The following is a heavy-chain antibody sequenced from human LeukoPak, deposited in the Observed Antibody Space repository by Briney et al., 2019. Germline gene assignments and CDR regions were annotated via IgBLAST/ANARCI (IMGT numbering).Heavy chain of an antibody. V-gene: IGHV4-59*01. CDR2: IYYSGST. J-gene: IGHJ5*02. Sequence: SETLSLTCTVSGGSISSYYWSWIRQPPGKGLEWIGYIYYSGSTNYNPSLKSRVTISVDTSKNQFSLKLSSATAADTAVYYCARLRIAAAANWFAPGAQGPLSTVS. CDR1: GGSISSYY. CDR3: ARLRIAAAANWFAP. D-gene: IGHD6-13*01.